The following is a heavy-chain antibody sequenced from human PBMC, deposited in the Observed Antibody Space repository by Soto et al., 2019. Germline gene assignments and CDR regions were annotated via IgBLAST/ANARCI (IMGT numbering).Heavy chain of an antibody. D-gene: IGHD3-22*01. V-gene: IGHV3-21*06. CDR1: GFIFSSSD. CDR2: INYNGVYS. J-gene: IGHJ4*02. Sequence: EGQLVESGGGLVEPGGSLRLSCAASGFIFSSSDMTWVRQAPGKGLEYVSSINYNGVYSFYAEAAKGRFAIYRDNAKNSLFLQMNSLIAEDTAVYFCARKSNSDMSGYDYFDYWGQGTLVIVSS. CDR3: ARKSNSDMSGYDYFDY.